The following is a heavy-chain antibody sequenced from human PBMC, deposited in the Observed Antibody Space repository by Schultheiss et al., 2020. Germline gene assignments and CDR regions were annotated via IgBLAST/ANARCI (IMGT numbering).Heavy chain of an antibody. Sequence: GESLKISCAASGFTFSSYAMSWVRQAPGKGLEWVSAISGSGGSTYYADSVKGRFTISRDNSKNTLYLQMNSLRAEDTAVYYCAKGRSQQLVRAPYFDYWGQGTLVTVSS. J-gene: IGHJ4*02. CDR1: GFTFSSYA. CDR3: AKGRSQQLVRAPYFDY. D-gene: IGHD6-13*01. V-gene: IGHV3-23*01. CDR2: ISGSGGST.